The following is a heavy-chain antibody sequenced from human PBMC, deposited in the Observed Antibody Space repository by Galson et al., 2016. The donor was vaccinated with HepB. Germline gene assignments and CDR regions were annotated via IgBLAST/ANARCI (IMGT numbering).Heavy chain of an antibody. CDR3: VTSYRYSSNIYFDR. CDR1: RFTFSDYY. J-gene: IGHJ4*02. V-gene: IGHV3-11*01. D-gene: IGHD5-18*01. Sequence: SLRLSCAASRFTFSDYYMSWIRQAPGKGLEWVSYISNSDPTTYYASSVNGRFTISRDNAKNSLYLQMNSLRAEDTAVYYCVTSYRYSSNIYFDRWGQGTLVTVSS. CDR2: ISNSDPTT.